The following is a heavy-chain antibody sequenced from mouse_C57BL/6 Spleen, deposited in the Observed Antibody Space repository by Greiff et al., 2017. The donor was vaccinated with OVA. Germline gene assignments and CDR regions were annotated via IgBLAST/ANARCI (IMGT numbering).Heavy chain of an antibody. CDR2: IYPSDSET. Sequence: QVQLQQPGAELVRPGSSVKLSCKASGYTFTSYWMDWVKQRPGQGLEWIGNIYPSDSETHYNQKFKDKATLTVDKSSSTAYMQLSRLTSLLSSLYSCARSGGRVIAYWGQVTLVTVSA. D-gene: IGHD1-1*02. V-gene: IGHV1-61*01. J-gene: IGHJ3*01. CDR1: GYTFTSYW. CDR3: ARSGGRVIAY.